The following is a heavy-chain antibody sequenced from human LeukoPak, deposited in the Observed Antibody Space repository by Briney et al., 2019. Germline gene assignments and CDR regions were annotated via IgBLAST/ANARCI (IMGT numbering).Heavy chain of an antibody. Sequence: GASVKVSCKASGYTFTDYYMHWVRQAPGQGFEWMGWINPNDGDTNYAQKFQGRVTMTRDTSISTAHMEVSRLRSDDTAVYYCARANFLYCSSTTCLFDYWGLGTLVTASS. J-gene: IGHJ4*02. CDR2: INPNDGDT. CDR3: ARANFLYCSSTTCLFDY. CDR1: GYTFTDYY. D-gene: IGHD2-2*01. V-gene: IGHV1-2*02.